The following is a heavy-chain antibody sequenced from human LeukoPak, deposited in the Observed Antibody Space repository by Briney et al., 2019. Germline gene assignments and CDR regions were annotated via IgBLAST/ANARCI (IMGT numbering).Heavy chain of an antibody. J-gene: IGHJ4*02. CDR1: GFTFSSYE. Sequence: GGSLRLSCAASGFTFSSYEMNWVRQAPGKGLEWVSYISSSGSTIYYADSVKGRFTISRDNAKNSLYLQMNSLRAEDTAVYYCARAPGYCSGGSCLPAGNFDYWGQGTLVTVSS. CDR2: ISSSGSTI. V-gene: IGHV3-48*03. D-gene: IGHD2-15*01. CDR3: ARAPGYCSGGSCLPAGNFDY.